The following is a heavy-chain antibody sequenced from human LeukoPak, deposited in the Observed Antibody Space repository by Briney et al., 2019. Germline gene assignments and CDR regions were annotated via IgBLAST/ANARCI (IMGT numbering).Heavy chain of an antibody. Sequence: PSQTLSLTCTVSGGSISSGGYYWSWIRQHPGKGLEWIGYIYYSGSTYYNPSLKSRVTISVDTSKNQLSLKLSSVTAADTAVYYCARALYGSGSYYNEPHFDYWGQGTLVTVSS. CDR2: IYYSGST. J-gene: IGHJ4*02. D-gene: IGHD3-10*01. CDR1: GGSISSGGYY. CDR3: ARALYGSGSYYNEPHFDY. V-gene: IGHV4-31*03.